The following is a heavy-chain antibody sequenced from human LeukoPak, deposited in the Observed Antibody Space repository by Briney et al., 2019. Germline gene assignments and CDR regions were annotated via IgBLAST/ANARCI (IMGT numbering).Heavy chain of an antibody. CDR3: ARDGDYVLDY. D-gene: IGHD4-17*01. CDR2: IYTSGST. V-gene: IGHV4-61*02. Sequence: SETLSLTCTVSGGSISNGSYYWSWIRQPAGKGLEWIGRIYTSGSTNYNPSLKSRVTISVDTSKNQFSLKLSSVTAADTAVYYCARDGDYVLDYWGQGTLVTVSS. CDR1: GGSISNGSYY. J-gene: IGHJ4*02.